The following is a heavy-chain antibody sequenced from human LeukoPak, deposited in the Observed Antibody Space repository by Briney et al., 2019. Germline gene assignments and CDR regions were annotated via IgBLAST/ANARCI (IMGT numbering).Heavy chain of an antibody. CDR1: GGTFSSYA. V-gene: IGHV1-69*13. CDR3: AREPRYDFWSGYYEGPEDYYGMDV. CDR2: IIPIFGTA. J-gene: IGHJ6*02. D-gene: IGHD3-3*01. Sequence: SVKVSCKASGGTFSSYAISWVRQAPGQGLEWMGGIIPIFGTANYAQKFQGRVTITADESTSTAYMELSSLRSEDTAVYYCAREPRYDFWSGYYEGPEDYYGMDVWGQGTTVTVSS.